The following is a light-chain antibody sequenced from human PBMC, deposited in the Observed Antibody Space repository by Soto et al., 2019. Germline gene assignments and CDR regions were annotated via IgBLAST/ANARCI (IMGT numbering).Light chain of an antibody. CDR1: HGISNY. CDR2: VAS. V-gene: IGKV1-27*01. CDR3: HQYHCSPPT. Sequence: DIQMTQSQSSLSASVGDRVTITCRAMHGISNYLAWYQAKPGKVPKFLIYVASTLQSVVPSRFSGGETGTDFTLNITIPQPNDVATYYCHQYHCSPPTFGQGTKVEI. J-gene: IGKJ1*01.